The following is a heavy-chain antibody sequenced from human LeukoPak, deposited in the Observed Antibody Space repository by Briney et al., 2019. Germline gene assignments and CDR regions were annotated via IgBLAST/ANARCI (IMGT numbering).Heavy chain of an antibody. CDR1: GFTFSNAW. CDR2: IKSKTDGGTT. CDR3: ARAPSQVVGWELNFDY. V-gene: IGHV3-15*01. J-gene: IGHJ4*02. D-gene: IGHD4-23*01. Sequence: PGGSLRLSCAASGFTFSNAWMSWVRQAPGKGLEWVGLIKSKTDGGTTDYAAPVKGRFTISRDDSKNTLYLQMNSLKTEDTAVYYCARAPSQVVGWELNFDYWGQGTLVTVSS.